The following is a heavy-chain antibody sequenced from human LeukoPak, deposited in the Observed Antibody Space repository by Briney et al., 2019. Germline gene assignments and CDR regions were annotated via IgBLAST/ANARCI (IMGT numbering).Heavy chain of an antibody. Sequence: GGSLRLSCAASKFTFSKYWMSWVRQAPGKGLVWVSRINHDGSSTNYADSVKGRFTISRDNAKNTLYLQMNSLRAEDTAVYYCVRDWGYDSSGYWQKYFDTWGQGTLVTVSS. CDR3: VRDWGYDSSGYWQKYFDT. CDR1: KFTFSKYW. V-gene: IGHV3-74*01. D-gene: IGHD3-22*01. J-gene: IGHJ4*02. CDR2: INHDGSST.